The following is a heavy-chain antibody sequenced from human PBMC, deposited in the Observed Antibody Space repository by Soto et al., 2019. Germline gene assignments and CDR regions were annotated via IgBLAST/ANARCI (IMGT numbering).Heavy chain of an antibody. CDR1: GYTFTDYF. CDR2: INPKTRGT. V-gene: IGHV1-2*02. Sequence: ASVKLSFTASGYTFTDYFIHWVRQAPGQGFEWMGWINPKTRGTNYAQKFQGRVTMTRDTSNSTAYMELRGLTSDDTAVYYCARVTLKAGNWFDPWGQGTLVTVS. CDR3: ARVTLKAGNWFDP. J-gene: IGHJ5*02.